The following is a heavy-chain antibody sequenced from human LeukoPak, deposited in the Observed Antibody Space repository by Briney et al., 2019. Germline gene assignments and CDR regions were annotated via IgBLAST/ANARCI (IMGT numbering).Heavy chain of an antibody. CDR1: GFTSGSYA. Sequence: GGSLRLSCAASGFTSGSYAMSWARQAPGKGLEWVSGISSSGSGGNTYYADSVKGRFTISRDSSKNTLFLQMNTLRAEDTAVYYCAKDRTVEASYWYFDLWGRGTLVTVSS. J-gene: IGHJ2*01. V-gene: IGHV3-23*01. CDR3: AKDRTVEASYWYFDL. CDR2: ISSSGSGGNT. D-gene: IGHD4-23*01.